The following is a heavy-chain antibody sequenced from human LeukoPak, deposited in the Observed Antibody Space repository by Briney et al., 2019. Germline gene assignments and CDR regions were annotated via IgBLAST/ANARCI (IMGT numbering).Heavy chain of an antibody. J-gene: IGHJ5*02. CDR3: ARDKRERGNWFDP. Sequence: SQTLSLTCAISGDSVSSSAAWNWIRQSPSRGLEWLGRTYYKSKWYNNYAVSVKSRITIKSDTSKNQFSLQLNSVTPEDTAVYYCARDKRERGNWFDPWGQGTLVTVSS. CDR1: GDSVSSSAA. CDR2: TYYKSKWYN. V-gene: IGHV6-1*01. D-gene: IGHD1-26*01.